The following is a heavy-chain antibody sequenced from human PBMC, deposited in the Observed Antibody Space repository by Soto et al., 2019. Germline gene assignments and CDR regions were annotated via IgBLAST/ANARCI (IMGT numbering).Heavy chain of an antibody. CDR1: GFSLTTRGVG. CDR2: IYWDDDK. V-gene: IGHV2-5*02. J-gene: IGHJ5*02. CDR3: AHIPNYYQYDWFDP. Sequence: QITLKESGPTMVKPTQTLTLICTFSGFSLTTRGVGVGWSREPPGKALECLALIYWDDDKRYSPSLQSRLSITKDTSKNQVVLTMTNVDPVDTATYYCAHIPNYYQYDWFDPWGQGTLVSVSS. D-gene: IGHD3-16*01.